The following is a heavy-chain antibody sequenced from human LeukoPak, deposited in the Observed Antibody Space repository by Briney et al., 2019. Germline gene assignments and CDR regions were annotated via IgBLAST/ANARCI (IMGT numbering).Heavy chain of an antibody. D-gene: IGHD3-3*01. CDR2: INHSGST. CDR3: ARAQMEYYDFWSGYSTWYFDY. V-gene: IGHV4-34*01. CDR1: GGSFNGYY. J-gene: IGHJ4*02. Sequence: PSETLSLTCAVYGGSFNGYYWTWIRQTPRKGLEWIGEINHSGSTKYNPSLKSRLTISVDTSKNQFSLKLSSVTAADTAVYYCARAQMEYYDFWSGYSTWYFDYWGQGNLVTVSS.